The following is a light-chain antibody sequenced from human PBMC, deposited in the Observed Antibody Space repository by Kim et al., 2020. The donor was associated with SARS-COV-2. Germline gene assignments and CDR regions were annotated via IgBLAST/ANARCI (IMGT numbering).Light chain of an antibody. CDR3: QQYGTSPPYT. CDR2: GAS. V-gene: IGKV3-20*01. J-gene: IGKJ2*01. CDR1: QTVSSNY. Sequence: SPGERATLPCRASQTVSSNYLGWYQQKPGQAPRLLIYGASSRATGIPDRFSGSGSGTDFTLTISGLEPEDFAVYYCQQYGTSPPYTFGQGTKLEI.